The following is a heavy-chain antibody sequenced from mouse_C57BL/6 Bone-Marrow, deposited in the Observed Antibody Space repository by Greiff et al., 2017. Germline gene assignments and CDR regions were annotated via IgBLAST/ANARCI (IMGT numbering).Heavy chain of an antibody. V-gene: IGHV1-5*01. Sequence: EVKLQESGTVLARPGASVKMSCKTSGYTFTSYWMHWVKQRPGQGLEWIGAIYPGNSDTSYNQKFKGKAKLTAVTSASTAYMELSSLTNEDSAVYYCTRYYYGSSYVAWFAYWGQGTLVTVSA. CDR3: TRYYYGSSYVAWFAY. J-gene: IGHJ3*01. D-gene: IGHD1-1*01. CDR2: IYPGNSDT. CDR1: GYTFTSYW.